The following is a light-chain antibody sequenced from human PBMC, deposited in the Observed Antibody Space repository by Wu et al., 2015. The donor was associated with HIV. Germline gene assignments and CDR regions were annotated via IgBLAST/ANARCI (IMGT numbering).Light chain of an antibody. CDR1: QSVNSY. V-gene: IGKV3-11*01. Sequence: DIVLTQSPATLSLSPGDRATLSCRASQSVNSYLAWYRKKAGQAPRLLIYDAVHRATGIPDRFSGTWSGTDFTLTINSLEPEDSAVYYCQQRGNWPPFSFGQGTKVEIK. J-gene: IGKJ2*03. CDR3: QQRGNWPPFS. CDR2: DAV.